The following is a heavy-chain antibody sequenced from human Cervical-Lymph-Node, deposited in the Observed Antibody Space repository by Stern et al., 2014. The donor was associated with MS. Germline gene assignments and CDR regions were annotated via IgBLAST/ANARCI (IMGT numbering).Heavy chain of an antibody. V-gene: IGHV1-2*06. CDR3: ARASSSWVYYFDY. J-gene: IGHJ4*02. Sequence: VQLVESGAEVKKPGASVKVSCKASGYTFTGYYMHWVRQAPGQGLEWMGRINPNSGGTNYAQKFQGRVTMTRDTSISTAYMELSRLRSDDTAVYYCARASSSWVYYFDYWGQGTLVTVSS. D-gene: IGHD6-13*01. CDR1: GYTFTGYY. CDR2: INPNSGGT.